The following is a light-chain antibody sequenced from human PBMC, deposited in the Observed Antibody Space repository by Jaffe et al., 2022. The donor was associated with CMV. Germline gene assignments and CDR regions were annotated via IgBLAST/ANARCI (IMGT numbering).Light chain of an antibody. J-gene: IGKJ2*01. CDR2: AAS. V-gene: IGKV3-20*01. Sequence: EIVLTQSPGTLSLSPGERATLSCRASQSVSNSYLAWYQQKPGQAPRLFIYAASSRATGIPDRFSGSGSGTDFTLTISRLEPEDFAVYSCQQYGSSPFTFGQGTKLEIK. CDR1: QSVSNSY. CDR3: QQYGSSPFT.